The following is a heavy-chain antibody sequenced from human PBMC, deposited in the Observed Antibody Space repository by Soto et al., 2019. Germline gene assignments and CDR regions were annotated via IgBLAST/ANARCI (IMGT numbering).Heavy chain of an antibody. CDR3: AKRVYGDYVWFDY. J-gene: IGHJ4*02. D-gene: IGHD4-17*01. V-gene: IGHV3-23*01. CDR2: ISGDAGST. Sequence: EVQLLESGGGLVQPGGSLRLSCAASGFSFSDYAMSWVRQAPGKGLEWVSIISGDAGSTKYADSVKGRFTNCRVNSKNAVYLQMNSLRAEDTAVYYCAKRVYGDYVWFDYWGQGTLVTVSS. CDR1: GFSFSDYA.